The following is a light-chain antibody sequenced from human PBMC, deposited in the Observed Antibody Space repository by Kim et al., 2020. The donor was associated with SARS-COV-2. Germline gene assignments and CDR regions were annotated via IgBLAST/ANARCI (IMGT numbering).Light chain of an antibody. CDR2: HVS. V-gene: IGLV2-14*04. CDR1: SSDIGAYNY. J-gene: IGLJ3*02. CDR3: SSFTTSDAWV. Sequence: QSITISCPRTSSDIGAYNYVSWCQQHPGKAPKLLIFHVSKRPSGVSSRFSGSKSANTASLTISGLQAEDEADYYCSSFTTSDAWVFGGGTQLTVL.